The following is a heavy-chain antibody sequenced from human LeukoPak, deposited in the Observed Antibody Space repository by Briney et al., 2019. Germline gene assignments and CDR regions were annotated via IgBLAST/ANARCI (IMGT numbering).Heavy chain of an antibody. V-gene: IGHV6-1*01. Sequence: SQTLSLTCAISGDSVSSNSATWNWIRQSPSRGLEWLGSTYYRSKWYNDYAVSVKSRITSNPDTSKNQCSLQLNSVTPEDTAVYYRARDLQVGPSIAAAVGFDYWGQGTLVTVSS. D-gene: IGHD6-13*01. J-gene: IGHJ4*02. CDR2: TYYRSKWYN. CDR3: ARDLQVGPSIAAAVGFDY. CDR1: GDSVSSNSAT.